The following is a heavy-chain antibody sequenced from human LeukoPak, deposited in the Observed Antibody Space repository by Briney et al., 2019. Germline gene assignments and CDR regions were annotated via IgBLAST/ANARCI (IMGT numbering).Heavy chain of an antibody. CDR1: GGSFSNYY. Sequence: SETLSLTCAVYGGSFSNYYWSWIRQPPGKGLEWIGEMNHSGSTNYIPSLKSRVTISIDTSKTQFSLRLSSVTAADTAVYYCARQYSSSSFYYYYMDVWGKGTTVTVSS. V-gene: IGHV4-34*01. J-gene: IGHJ6*03. CDR3: ARQYSSSSFYYYYMDV. CDR2: MNHSGST. D-gene: IGHD6-6*01.